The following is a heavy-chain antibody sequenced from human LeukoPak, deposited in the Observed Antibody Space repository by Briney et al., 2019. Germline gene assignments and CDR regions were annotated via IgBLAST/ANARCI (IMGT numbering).Heavy chain of an antibody. D-gene: IGHD2-2*02. J-gene: IGHJ4*02. CDR2: VDPEDGET. Sequence: ASVKISCKVSGYTFNDYYMHWVQQAPGKGLEWMGLVDPEDGETIYAEKFQGRVTITADTSTGTAYMELSSLRSEDTAVYYCATDKAAITPYYFDYWGQGTLVTVSS. CDR1: GYTFNDYY. V-gene: IGHV1-69-2*01. CDR3: ATDKAAITPYYFDY.